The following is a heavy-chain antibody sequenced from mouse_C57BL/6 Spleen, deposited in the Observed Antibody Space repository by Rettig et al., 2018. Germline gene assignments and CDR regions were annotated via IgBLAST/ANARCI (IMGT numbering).Heavy chain of an antibody. CDR3: ARGGNDYYAMDY. J-gene: IGHJ4*01. D-gene: IGHD2-1*01. CDR2: IDPSDSYT. V-gene: IGHV1-69*01. CDR1: GYTFTSYW. Sequence: GASVKLSCKASGYTFTSYWMHWVKQRPGQGLEWIGEIDPSDSYTNYNQKFKGKSTLTVDKSSSTAYMQLSSLTSEDSAVYYCARGGNDYYAMDYWGQGTSVTVSS.